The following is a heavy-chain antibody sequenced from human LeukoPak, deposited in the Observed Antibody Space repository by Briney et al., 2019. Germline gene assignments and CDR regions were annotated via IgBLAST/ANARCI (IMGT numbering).Heavy chain of an antibody. Sequence: PSETLSLTCSVSGMSITSRHYWGWIRQPPGKGLEWIGEINHSGSTNYNPSLKSRVTISVDTSKNQFSLKLSSVTAADTAVYYRARCRYSYGTHFDYWGQGTLVTVSS. CDR1: GMSITSRHY. V-gene: IGHV4-34*01. CDR2: INHSGST. CDR3: ARCRYSYGTHFDY. D-gene: IGHD5-18*01. J-gene: IGHJ4*02.